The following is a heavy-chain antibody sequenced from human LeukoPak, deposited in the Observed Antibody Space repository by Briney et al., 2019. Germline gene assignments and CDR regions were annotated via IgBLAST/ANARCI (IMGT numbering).Heavy chain of an antibody. CDR2: ITERGST. D-gene: IGHD6-13*01. CDR3: AAHAAISAAGTAPFDN. CDR1: GGSFSGHY. Sequence: SETLSLTCAVSGGSFSGHYWSWIRQSPGKGLEWIGEITERGSTNYNPSLKSRVTISRDTSKNHFSLKVSSVTAADTAVYYCAAHAAISAAGTAPFDNWGQGMLVTVSS. J-gene: IGHJ4*02. V-gene: IGHV4-34*01.